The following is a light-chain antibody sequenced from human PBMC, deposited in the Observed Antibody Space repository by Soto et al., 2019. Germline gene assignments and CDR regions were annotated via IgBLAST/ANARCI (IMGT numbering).Light chain of an antibody. V-gene: IGKV3-20*01. CDR1: QSVSSSY. Sequence: EIVLTQSPGTLSLSPGERATLSCRASQSVSSSYLAWYQQKPGQAPRLLIYGASSRATGIPDRFSGSGSGTDFTLTISRLEPEDFAVYYCQQYGSSSYTFGQGTQLEIK. J-gene: IGKJ2*01. CDR3: QQYGSSSYT. CDR2: GAS.